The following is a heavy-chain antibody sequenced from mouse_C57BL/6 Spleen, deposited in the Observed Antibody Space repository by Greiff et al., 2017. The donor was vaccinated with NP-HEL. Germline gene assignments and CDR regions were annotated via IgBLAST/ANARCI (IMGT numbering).Heavy chain of an antibody. J-gene: IGHJ2*01. Sequence: QVQLQQSGAELVRPGASVTLSCKASGYTFTDYEMHWVKQTPVHGLEWIGAIDPETGGTAYNQKFKGKAILTADKSSSTAYMQLSSLTSEDSAVYYCARWAVVALDYWGQGTTLTVSS. CDR3: ARWAVVALDY. CDR1: GYTFTDYE. V-gene: IGHV1-15*01. D-gene: IGHD1-1*01. CDR2: IDPETGGT.